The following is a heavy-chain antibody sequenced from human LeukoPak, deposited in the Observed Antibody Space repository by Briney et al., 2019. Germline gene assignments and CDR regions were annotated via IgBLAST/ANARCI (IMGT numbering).Heavy chain of an antibody. CDR2: INCNRSYI. J-gene: IGHJ6*03. D-gene: IGHD6-13*01. Sequence: GGSLRLSCAASGFTFSSYSMHWVRQAPGKGLVWVSPINCNRSYIYYADSVKGRFTISRDNAKNTLYLQMNSLRAEDTSVYYCARDSRSRWYYYYYLDFWGKGTTVTVSS. CDR3: ARDSRSRWYYYYYLDF. V-gene: IGHV3-21*01. CDR1: GFTFSSYS.